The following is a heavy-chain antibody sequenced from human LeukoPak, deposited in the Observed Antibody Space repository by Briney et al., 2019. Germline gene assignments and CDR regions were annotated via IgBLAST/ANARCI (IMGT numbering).Heavy chain of an antibody. CDR2: IYTSGST. Sequence: SETLSLTCTVSGGSISSYYWSWIRQPAGRGLEWIGRIYTSGSTNYNPSLKSRVTMSVDTSKNQFSLKLSSVTAADTAVYYCARHGLGYCSGGSCYPGYFDYWGQGTLVTVSS. V-gene: IGHV4-4*07. J-gene: IGHJ4*02. CDR3: ARHGLGYCSGGSCYPGYFDY. CDR1: GGSISSYY. D-gene: IGHD2-15*01.